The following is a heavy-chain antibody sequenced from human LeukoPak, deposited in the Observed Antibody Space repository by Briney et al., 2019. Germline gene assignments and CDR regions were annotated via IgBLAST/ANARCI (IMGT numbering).Heavy chain of an antibody. J-gene: IGHJ3*01. CDR3: ARGSSTNWYGAFDV. Sequence: ASVKVSCKTSGYTFTGYYMHWVRQAPGQGLEWMGWINPNSGGTNFAQKFQGRVTLTRDRSVSTAYMDVRRLTSDDTAVYYCARGSSTNWYGAFDVWGQGTMVTVSS. D-gene: IGHD6-13*01. V-gene: IGHV1-2*02. CDR1: GYTFTGYY. CDR2: INPNSGGT.